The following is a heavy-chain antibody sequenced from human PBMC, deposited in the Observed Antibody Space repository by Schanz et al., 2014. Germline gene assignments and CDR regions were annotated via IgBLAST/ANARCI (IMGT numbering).Heavy chain of an antibody. J-gene: IGHJ4*02. CDR2: IGVDGTTT. D-gene: IGHD3-10*01. V-gene: IGHV3-23*01. Sequence: EVQLLESGGGLVQPGGSLRLSCAASGFTFSAYAMTWVRQIPGKGLEWVSVIGVDGTTTYYADSVKGRFTISRDNSKNTLYLQMNSLRPEDTAVYYCARGGFGEVSYFDYWGQGTLVTVSS. CDR3: ARGGFGEVSYFDY. CDR1: GFTFSAYA.